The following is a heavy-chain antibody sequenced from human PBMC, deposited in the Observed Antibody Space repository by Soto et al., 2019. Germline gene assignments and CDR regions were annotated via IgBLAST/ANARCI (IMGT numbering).Heavy chain of an antibody. J-gene: IGHJ3*02. V-gene: IGHV3-23*01. Sequence: ETLSLTCTVSGGSISSYYWSWLRQAPGKGLEWVSTISGSGGSTYYTESVKGRFTISRDNSKNTLFLQMSSLRAEDTAAYYCAKDWTSIWGQGTMVT. CDR2: ISGSGGST. CDR1: GGSISSYY. CDR3: AKDWTSI. D-gene: IGHD3-3*01.